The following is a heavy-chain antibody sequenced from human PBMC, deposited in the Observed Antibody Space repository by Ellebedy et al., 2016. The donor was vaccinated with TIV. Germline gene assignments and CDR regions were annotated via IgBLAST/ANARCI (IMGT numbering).Heavy chain of an antibody. CDR2: TYYRSKWYS. J-gene: IGHJ4*02. V-gene: IGHV6-1*01. D-gene: IGHD3/OR15-3a*01. CDR1: GDRVSTSSAA. Sequence: SQTLSLTCAISGDRVSTSSAAWNWIRQSPSRGLEWLGRTYYRSKWYSDYSVSVKSRIIIHAETYKNQFSLYLSSVTPEDTAVYYCAKDQSGLDYSSSSCFDYWGQGTLVIVSS. CDR3: AKDQSGLDYSSSSCFDY.